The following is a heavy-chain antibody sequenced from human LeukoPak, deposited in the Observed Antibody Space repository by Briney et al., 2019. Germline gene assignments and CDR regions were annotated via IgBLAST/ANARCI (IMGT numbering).Heavy chain of an antibody. J-gene: IGHJ4*02. V-gene: IGHV4-30-4*01. CDR1: GGSISSGDYY. CDR2: IYYSGST. D-gene: IGHD5-18*01. Sequence: NPSQTLSLTYTVSGGSISSGDYYWSWIRQPPGKGLEWIGYIYYSGSTYYNPSLKSRVTISVDTSKNQFSLKLSSVTAADTAVYYCARVGYSYGYAFDYWGQGTLVTVSS. CDR3: ARVGYSYGYAFDY.